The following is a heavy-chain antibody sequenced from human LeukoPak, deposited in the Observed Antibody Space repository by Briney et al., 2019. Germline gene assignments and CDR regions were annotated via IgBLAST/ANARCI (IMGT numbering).Heavy chain of an antibody. CDR1: GFTFSNYG. CDR3: AKDPYRVVFATGNYLDP. Sequence: PGGSLRLSCATSGFTFSNYGMHWVRQAPGKGLEWVAVISSDETNIRYGDSVRGRFTVSRDNAKNTVYLQMNSLGADDTAVYYCAKDPYRVVFATGNYLDPWGQGTLVTVSS. CDR2: ISSDETNI. J-gene: IGHJ5*02. V-gene: IGHV3-30*18. D-gene: IGHD2-15*01.